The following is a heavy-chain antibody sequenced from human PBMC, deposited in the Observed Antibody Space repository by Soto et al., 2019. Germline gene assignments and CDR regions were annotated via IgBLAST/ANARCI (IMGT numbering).Heavy chain of an antibody. D-gene: IGHD2-15*01. Sequence: PGGSLRLSCAASAFTFSAYAVTWARQAPGKGLEWVSYISSSSSTIYYADSVKGRFTISRDNAKNSLYLQMNSLRDEDTAVYYCARTAGKLPKDDYWGQGTLVTVSS. CDR2: ISSSSSTI. J-gene: IGHJ4*02. CDR1: AFTFSAYA. V-gene: IGHV3-48*02. CDR3: ARTAGKLPKDDY.